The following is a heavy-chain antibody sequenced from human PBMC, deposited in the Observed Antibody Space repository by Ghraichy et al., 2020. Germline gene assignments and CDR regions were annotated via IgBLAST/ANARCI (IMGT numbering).Heavy chain of an antibody. V-gene: IGHV4-59*01. D-gene: IGHD3-3*01. CDR1: GGSISSYY. Sequence: SETLSLTCTVSGGSISSYYWSWIRQPPGKGLEWIGCIYYSGSTNYNPSLKSRVTISVDTSKNQFSLKLSSVTAADTAVYYCSTFGVGNSHRGQGTRVTVSS. CDR2: IYYSGST. CDR3: STFGVGNSH. J-gene: IGHJ4*02.